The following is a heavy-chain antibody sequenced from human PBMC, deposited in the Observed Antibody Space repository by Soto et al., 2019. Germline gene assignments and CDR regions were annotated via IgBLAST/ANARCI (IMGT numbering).Heavy chain of an antibody. J-gene: IGHJ4*02. D-gene: IGHD3-22*01. CDR1: GFTFSNYA. Sequence: EVQLWHSGGGLVQPGESLRLSCAASGFTFSNYAMTWVRKAPGKGLEWVSSISTSGASTFYADSVRGRFTISRDNSKNTLYLKLSSLRVEDTAVYYCAKAGDISGYYYLQYFDYWGQGTLVTVS. CDR2: ISTSGAST. V-gene: IGHV3-23*01. CDR3: AKAGDISGYYYLQYFDY.